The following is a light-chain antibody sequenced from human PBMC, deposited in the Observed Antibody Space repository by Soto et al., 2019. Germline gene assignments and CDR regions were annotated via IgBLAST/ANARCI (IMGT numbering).Light chain of an antibody. CDR2: DAS. CDR1: QTVYNN. Sequence: DIVMTQSPATLSASPGETVTLSCRASQTVYNNLAWYQQKTGQAPRLLIFDASTRATGLPARFSGSGSGTEFTLTISSLQSEDFAVYYCQQYNIWPPKFIFGQGTKLEI. V-gene: IGKV3-15*01. CDR3: QQYNIWPPKFI. J-gene: IGKJ2*01.